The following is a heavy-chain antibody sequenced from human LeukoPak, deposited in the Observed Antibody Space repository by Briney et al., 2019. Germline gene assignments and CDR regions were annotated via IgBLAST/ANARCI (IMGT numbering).Heavy chain of an antibody. CDR1: GGSISSGDYY. CDR3: ARVPAAYYYFDY. D-gene: IGHD2-15*01. CDR2: IYYSGST. J-gene: IGHJ4*02. Sequence: PSETLTLTCTVSGGSISSGDYYWSWIRQPPGKRLEWIGYIYYSGSTYYNPSLKSRVTISVDTSKNQFSLKLSSVTAADTAVYYCARVPAAYYYFDYWGQGTLVTVSS. V-gene: IGHV4-30-4*01.